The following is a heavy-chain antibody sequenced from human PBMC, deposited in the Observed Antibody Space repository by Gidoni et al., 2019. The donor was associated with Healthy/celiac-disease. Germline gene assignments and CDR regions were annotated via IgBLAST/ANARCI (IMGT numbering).Heavy chain of an antibody. V-gene: IGHV3-7*01. J-gene: IGHJ4*02. CDR3: ARETYYSSSWYYFDY. CDR1: GFTFRSYW. CDR2: IKQDGSEK. D-gene: IGHD6-13*01. Sequence: EVQLVESGGVLVQPGGSLRLSCAASGFTFRSYWMSWGRQAPGKGLEWVANIKQDGSEKYYVDSVKGRFTISRDNAKNSLYLQMNSLRAEDTAVYYCARETYYSSSWYYFDYWGQGTLVTVSS.